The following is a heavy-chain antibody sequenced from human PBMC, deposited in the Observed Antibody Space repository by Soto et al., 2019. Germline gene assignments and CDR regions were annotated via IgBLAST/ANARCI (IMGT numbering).Heavy chain of an antibody. Sequence: GGSLRLSCAASGFTFSSYWMSWVRQAPGKGLEWVANIKQDGSEKYYVDSVKGRFTISRDNTKNSLYLQMNSLRAEDTAVYYCAREPYSPNYYYYGMDVWGQGTTVTVSS. CDR3: AREPYSPNYYYYGMDV. V-gene: IGHV3-7*03. CDR2: IKQDGSEK. J-gene: IGHJ6*02. CDR1: GFTFSSYW. D-gene: IGHD2-21*01.